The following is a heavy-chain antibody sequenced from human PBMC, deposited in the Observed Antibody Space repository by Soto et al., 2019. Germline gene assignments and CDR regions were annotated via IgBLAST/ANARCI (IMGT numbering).Heavy chain of an antibody. J-gene: IGHJ4*02. V-gene: IGHV3-33*01. CDR3: ARDTYYDSRGGRIDY. CDR1: GFTFSSYG. Sequence: GGSLRLSCAASGFTFSSYGMHWVRQAPGKGLEWVAVIWYDGSNKYYADSVKGRFTISRDNSKNTLYLQMNSLRAEDTAVYYCARDTYYDSRGGRIDYWGQGTLVTVS. D-gene: IGHD3-22*01. CDR2: IWYDGSNK.